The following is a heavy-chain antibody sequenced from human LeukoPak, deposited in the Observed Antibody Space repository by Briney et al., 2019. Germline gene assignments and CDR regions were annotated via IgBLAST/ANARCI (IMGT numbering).Heavy chain of an antibody. CDR2: IKEDGSEK. CDR1: GFAFSSYW. Sequence: PGGSLRLSCAASGFAFSSYWMSWVRQAPGKGLEWVANIKEDGSEKYYVDSVKGRFTISRDNAKNSLYLQMNSLRAEDTAVYYCARVGEMAGFDYWGQGTLVTVSS. D-gene: IGHD5-24*01. J-gene: IGHJ4*02. V-gene: IGHV3-7*05. CDR3: ARVGEMAGFDY.